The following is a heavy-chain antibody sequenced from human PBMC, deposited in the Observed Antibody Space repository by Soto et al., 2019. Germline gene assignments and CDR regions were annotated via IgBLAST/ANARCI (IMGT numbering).Heavy chain of an antibody. D-gene: IGHD1-26*01. Sequence: QVQLQESGPGLVKPSETLSLTCIVSGGSVSGYYWNWIRQPAGKGLEWIGRIYSSGSSNHNPSLKSVVTMSVDTSNNQFSLKLRSLIAADTAVYYCARAKGGSSLAFDIWGQGTMVIVSS. J-gene: IGHJ3*02. CDR2: IYSSGSS. CDR3: ARAKGGSSLAFDI. V-gene: IGHV4-4*07. CDR1: GGSVSGYY.